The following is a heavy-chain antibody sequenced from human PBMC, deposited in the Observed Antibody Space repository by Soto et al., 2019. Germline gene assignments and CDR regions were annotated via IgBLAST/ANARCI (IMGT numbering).Heavy chain of an antibody. CDR1: GYTFPSYG. D-gene: IGHD1-26*01. CDR2: FSGYNGNT. Sequence: QVQLVQSGAEVKKPGASVKVSCKASGYTFPSYGITWVRRAPGQGLEWLGWFSGYNGNTKYAQKPQGRVTMTTDTSTSTAYMELRSLRSDDKAVYYCARDLGGQIVDYWGQGTLVTVSS. CDR3: ARDLGGQIVDY. J-gene: IGHJ4*02. V-gene: IGHV1-18*01.